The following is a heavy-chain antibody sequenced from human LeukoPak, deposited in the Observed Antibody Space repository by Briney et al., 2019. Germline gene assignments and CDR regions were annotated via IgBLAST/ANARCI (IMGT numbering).Heavy chain of an antibody. CDR3: ARRVYYYDSSGYYQWYFDL. J-gene: IGHJ2*01. CDR2: IYYSGST. Sequence: SQTLSLTCTVSGGSISSGGYYWSWIRQHPGKGLEWIGYIYYSGSTYYNPSLKSRVTISVDTSKNQFSLKLSSVTAADTAVYYCARRVYYYDSSGYYQWYFDLWGRGTLVTVSS. D-gene: IGHD3-22*01. CDR1: GGSISSGGYY. V-gene: IGHV4-31*03.